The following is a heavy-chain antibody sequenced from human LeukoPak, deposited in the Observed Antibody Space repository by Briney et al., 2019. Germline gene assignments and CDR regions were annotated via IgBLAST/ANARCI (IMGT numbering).Heavy chain of an antibody. J-gene: IGHJ3*02. CDR1: GFTVSSNY. Sequence: GSLRLSCAASGFTVSSNYMSWVRQAPGKGLEWVSVIYSGGSTYYADSVKGRFTISRDNSKNTLYLQMNSLRAEDTAVYYCARCIAGFDAFDIWGQGTMVTVSS. CDR3: ARCIAGFDAFDI. D-gene: IGHD6-13*01. V-gene: IGHV3-53*01. CDR2: IYSGGST.